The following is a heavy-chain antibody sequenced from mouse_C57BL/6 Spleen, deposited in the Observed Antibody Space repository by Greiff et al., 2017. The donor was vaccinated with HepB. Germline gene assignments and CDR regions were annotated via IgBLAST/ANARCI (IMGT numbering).Heavy chain of an antibody. Sequence: EVQRVESGGGLVKPGGSLKLSCAASGFTFSDYGMHWVRQAPEKGLEWVAYISSGSRTIYYADTVKGRFTISRDNAKNTLFLQMTSLRSEDTAMYYCASAYDYFDYWGQGTTLTVSS. J-gene: IGHJ2*01. CDR2: ISSGSRTI. CDR1: GFTFSDYG. D-gene: IGHD2-3*01. V-gene: IGHV5-17*01. CDR3: ASAYDYFDY.